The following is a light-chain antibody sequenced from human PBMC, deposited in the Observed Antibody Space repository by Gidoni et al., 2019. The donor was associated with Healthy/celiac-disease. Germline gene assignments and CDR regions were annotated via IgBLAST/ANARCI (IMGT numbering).Light chain of an antibody. Sequence: QSALTQPASVSGSPGQSITISCTGTSSDVGGYNYVSWYQPHPGKAPKLLIYDVSNRPSGVSNRFSGSKSGNTASLTISGLQAEDEADYYCSSYTSSSPFVFGTGTKVTVL. J-gene: IGLJ1*01. CDR3: SSYTSSSPFV. CDR1: SSDVGGYNY. CDR2: DVS. V-gene: IGLV2-14*01.